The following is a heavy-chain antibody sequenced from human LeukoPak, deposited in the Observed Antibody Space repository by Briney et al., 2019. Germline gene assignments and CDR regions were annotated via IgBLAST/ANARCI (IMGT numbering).Heavy chain of an antibody. CDR3: ARAWIDY. Sequence: GGSLRLSCAASGFTFSTYGMNWVRQAPGKGLEWVSYISSSSSYIYYADSVKGRFTISRDKNSLFLQMNSLRAEDTAIYYCARAWIDYWGQGTLVTVSS. J-gene: IGHJ4*02. CDR2: ISSSSSYI. CDR1: GFTFSTYG. V-gene: IGHV3-21*01. D-gene: IGHD1-1*01.